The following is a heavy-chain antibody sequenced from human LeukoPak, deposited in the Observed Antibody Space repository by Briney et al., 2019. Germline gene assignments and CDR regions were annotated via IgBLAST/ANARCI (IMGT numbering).Heavy chain of an antibody. Sequence: VASVKVSCKASGYTFTSYGISWVRQAPGQGPEWMGWISAYNGNTNYAQKLQGRVTMTTDTSTSTAYMELRSLRSDDTAVYYCARAHSSGWYYEGGYDYWGQGTLVTVSS. CDR2: ISAYNGNT. V-gene: IGHV1-18*01. CDR3: ARAHSSGWYYEGGYDY. CDR1: GYTFTSYG. J-gene: IGHJ4*02. D-gene: IGHD6-19*01.